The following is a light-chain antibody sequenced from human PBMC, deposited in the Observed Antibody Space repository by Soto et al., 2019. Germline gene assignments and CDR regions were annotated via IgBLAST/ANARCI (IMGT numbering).Light chain of an antibody. CDR2: HVS. CDR1: QSLVYSDGNTY. J-gene: IGKJ1*01. Sequence: DVVMTQSPLSLPVTLGQPASISCRSSQSLVYSDGNTYLSWYQQRPGQSPRRLIYHVSNRDSGVPDRFSGSGSGTDFTLKISRVEAEDVGIYYCMQGTHWPRTFGQGTRVEIK. V-gene: IGKV2-30*01. CDR3: MQGTHWPRT.